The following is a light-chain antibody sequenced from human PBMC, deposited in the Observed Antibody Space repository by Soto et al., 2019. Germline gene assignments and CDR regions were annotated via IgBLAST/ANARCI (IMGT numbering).Light chain of an antibody. CDR2: GAS. CDR3: QQANSFPPT. V-gene: IGKV1D-12*01. J-gene: IGKJ4*01. CDR1: QGINSW. Sequence: DIQMTQSPSSVSASVGDRVTITCRASQGINSWLVWYQQKPGKAPNLMIYGASSLQSGVPSRFSGSGTGTDFTLTISSLQPEDFATYYCQQANSFPPTFGGGTKVEIK.